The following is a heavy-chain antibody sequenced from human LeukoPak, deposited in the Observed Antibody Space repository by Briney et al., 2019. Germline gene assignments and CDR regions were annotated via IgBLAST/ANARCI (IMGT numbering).Heavy chain of an antibody. J-gene: IGHJ6*03. CDR2: ISDSGGST. CDR3: AKDWVAGTDYYYYMDV. D-gene: IGHD6-19*01. V-gene: IGHV3-23*01. CDR1: GFTFSSYG. Sequence: GGSLRLSCAASGFTFSSYGMSWVRQAPGKGLEWVSTISDSGGSTYYADSVKGRFTISRDNSKNTLYLQMNSLRAEDTAVYYCAKDWVAGTDYYYYMDVWGKGTTVTISS.